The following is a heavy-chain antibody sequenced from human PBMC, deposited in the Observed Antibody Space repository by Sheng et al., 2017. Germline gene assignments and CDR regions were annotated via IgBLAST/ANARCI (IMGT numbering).Heavy chain of an antibody. D-gene: IGHD2-8*01. CDR3: ARGRAWYCTNGVCYTASHKDWYFDL. CDR2: INHSGST. J-gene: IGHJ2*01. Sequence: QVQLQQWGAGLLKPSETLSLTCAVYGGSFSGYYWSWIRQPPGKGLEWIGEINHSGSTNYNPSLKSRVTISVDTSKNQFSLKLSSVTAADTAVYYCARGRAWYCTNGVCYTASHKDWYFDLWGRGTLV. V-gene: IGHV4-34*01. CDR1: GGSFSGYY.